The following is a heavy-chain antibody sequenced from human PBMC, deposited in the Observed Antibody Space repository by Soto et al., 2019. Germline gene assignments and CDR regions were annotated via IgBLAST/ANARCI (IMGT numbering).Heavy chain of an antibody. V-gene: IGHV4-39*01. J-gene: IGHJ4*01. CDR1: GGSISSYY. CDR3: ARRWRYSFDY. Sequence: SETLSLTCTVSGGSISSYYWGWIRRPPGKGLEWIGSIYYSGSTYYNPSLKSRVTISVDTSKNQFSLKLSSVTAADTAVYYCARRWRYSFDYWGHGTLVTVSS. D-gene: IGHD6-13*01. CDR2: IYYSGST.